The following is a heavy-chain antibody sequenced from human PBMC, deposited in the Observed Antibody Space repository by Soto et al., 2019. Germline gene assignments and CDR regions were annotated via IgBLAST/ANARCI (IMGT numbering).Heavy chain of an antibody. V-gene: IGHV3-74*01. CDR2: ISGVGSST. J-gene: IGHJ5*02. CDR3: ATLIPPEAP. CDR1: GLTFSKYW. Sequence: LRRSCAASGLTFSKYWVHWVRQAPGKGLVWVARISGVGSSTDYADSVKGRFTVSRDNAKNTVYLQMSSLRAEDTAVYYCATLIPPEAPWGQGTLVTSPQ. D-gene: IGHD2-2*02.